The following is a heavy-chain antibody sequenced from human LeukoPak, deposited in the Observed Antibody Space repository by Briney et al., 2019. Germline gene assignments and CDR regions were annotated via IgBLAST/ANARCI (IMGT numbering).Heavy chain of an antibody. CDR1: GGTFSSYA. CDR3: ARDPHYYMDV. CDR2: IIPIFGTA. V-gene: IGHV1-69*05. J-gene: IGHJ6*03. Sequence: GASVKVSCKASGGTFSSYAISWVQQAPGQGLEWMGRIIPIFGTANYAQKFQGRVTITTDESTSTAYMELSSLRSEDTAVYYCARDPHYYMDVWGKGTTVTVSS.